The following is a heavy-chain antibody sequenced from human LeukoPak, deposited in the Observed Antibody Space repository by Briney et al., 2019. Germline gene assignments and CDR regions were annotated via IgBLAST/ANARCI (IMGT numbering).Heavy chain of an antibody. Sequence: ASVKVSCKASVYTFTVYYMHWVPQAPGQGREWVGWTNPKSGGTNYAQKFQGRVTMTRDTSISTGYMEQSRLRSADSAVYYCASTLGYSSGWYQGPYFDCGGQGTLVTVSS. CDR3: ASTLGYSSGWYQGPYFDC. J-gene: IGHJ4*02. D-gene: IGHD6-19*01. CDR1: VYTFTVYY. V-gene: IGHV1-2*02. CDR2: TNPKSGGT.